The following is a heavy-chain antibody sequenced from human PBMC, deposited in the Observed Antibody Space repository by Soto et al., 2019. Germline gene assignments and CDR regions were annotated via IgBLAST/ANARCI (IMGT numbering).Heavy chain of an antibody. CDR1: GYTFTKYD. J-gene: IGHJ6*02. CDR3: ATSRINMIRGVFYYGLDV. Sequence: QEQLEQSGAEVKKPGASVKVSCKASGYTFTKYDFNWVRQATGQGLEWMGWVNPISGNTETAQNFQGRVSLTMNTSTGTAFMELSSLRSGDTAVYYCATSRINMIRGVFYYGLDVWGHGTTLTVSS. V-gene: IGHV1-8*01. D-gene: IGHD3-10*01. CDR2: VNPISGNT.